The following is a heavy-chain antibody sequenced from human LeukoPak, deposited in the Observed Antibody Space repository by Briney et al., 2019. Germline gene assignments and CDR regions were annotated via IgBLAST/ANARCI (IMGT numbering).Heavy chain of an antibody. D-gene: IGHD3-22*01. CDR3: ARQGHQAYDSSGYYYPAGFDY. CDR1: GGSISSGCYY. CDR2: IYYSGST. J-gene: IGHJ4*02. V-gene: IGHV4-31*01. Sequence: SETLSLTCTVSGGSISSGCYYRSWIRQHTGKGREWIGYIYYSGSTYYNPSLKSPVTIAVDTSKNQFSLKLSSVTAADTAVYYCARQGHQAYDSSGYYYPAGFDYWGQGTLVTVSS.